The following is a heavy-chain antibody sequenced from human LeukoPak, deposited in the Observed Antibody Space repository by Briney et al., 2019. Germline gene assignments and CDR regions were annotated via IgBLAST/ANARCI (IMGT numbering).Heavy chain of an antibody. D-gene: IGHD3-3*01. CDR2: FDPEDGET. Sequence: ASVKVSCKVSGYTLTELSMHWVRQAPGKGLEWMGGFDPEDGETIYAQKFQGRVTMTEDTSTDTAYMELRSLRSDDTAVYYCARTLGVVISRWYFDYWGQGTLVTVSS. CDR1: GYTLTELS. J-gene: IGHJ4*02. V-gene: IGHV1-24*01. CDR3: ARTLGVVISRWYFDY.